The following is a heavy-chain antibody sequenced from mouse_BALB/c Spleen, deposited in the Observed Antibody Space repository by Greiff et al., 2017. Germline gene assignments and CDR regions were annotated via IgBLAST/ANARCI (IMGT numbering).Heavy chain of an antibody. D-gene: IGHD2-1*01. J-gene: IGHJ2*01. V-gene: IGHV5-6*01. CDR1: GFTFSSYG. CDR2: ISSGGSYT. Sequence: EVKLVESGGDLVKPGGSLKLSCAASGFTFSSYGMSWVRQTPDKRLEWVATISSGGSYTYYPDSVKGRFTISRDNAKNTLYLQMSSLKSEDTAMYYCARHGGSTGADYWGQGTTLTVSS. CDR3: ARHGGSTGADY.